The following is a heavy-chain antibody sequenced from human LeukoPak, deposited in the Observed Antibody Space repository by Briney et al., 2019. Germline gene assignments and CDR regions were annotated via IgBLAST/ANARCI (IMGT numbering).Heavy chain of an antibody. V-gene: IGHV1-69*04. CDR3: ARGGYYDSTY. Sequence: GASVKVSCKASGGTFSSYAISWVRQAPGQGLEWMGRIIPILGIANYAQKFQGRVTITADKSTSTAYMELSSLRSEDTAVYNCARGGYYDSTYWGQGTLVTVSS. CDR2: IIPILGIA. D-gene: IGHD3-3*01. J-gene: IGHJ4*02. CDR1: GGTFSSYA.